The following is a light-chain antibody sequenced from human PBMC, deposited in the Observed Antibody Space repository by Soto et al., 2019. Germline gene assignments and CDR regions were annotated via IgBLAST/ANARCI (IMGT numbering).Light chain of an antibody. CDR1: SSNLGAGYD. V-gene: IGLV1-40*01. J-gene: IGLJ3*02. CDR2: DNT. Sequence: QLVLTQPPSMSGAPGQRVTMSCTGSSSNLGAGYDVHWYQRLPGAAPKLLIYDNTHRPSGVPNRFSGSKSGTSASLAITGLQAEDEADYDCQSYDSGLSGHWVFGGGTKLTVL. CDR3: QSYDSGLSGHWV.